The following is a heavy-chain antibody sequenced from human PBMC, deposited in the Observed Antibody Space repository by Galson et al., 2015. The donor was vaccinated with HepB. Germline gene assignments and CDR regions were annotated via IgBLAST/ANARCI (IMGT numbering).Heavy chain of an antibody. CDR3: TKDGIMVANNPYHFHY. CDR1: GFSFTRYA. J-gene: IGHJ4*02. D-gene: IGHD2-15*01. V-gene: IGHV3-23*01. Sequence: SLRLSCAASGFSFTRYAMTWVRQAPGKGLEWVSSITSRGGTSYYTASVKCRFTVSRDNSKNTLLLQLNSLRAEDTAMYFCTKDGIMVANNPYHFHYWGQGTLVTVSS. CDR2: ITSRGGTS.